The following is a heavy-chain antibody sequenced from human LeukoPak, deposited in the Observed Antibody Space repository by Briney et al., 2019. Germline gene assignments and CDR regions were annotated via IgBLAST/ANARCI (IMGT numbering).Heavy chain of an antibody. CDR2: ISYDGSNK. J-gene: IGHJ6*02. CDR3: AREYCSSTSWLEYYYGMDV. CDR1: GFTFSSYA. D-gene: IGHD2-2*01. V-gene: IGHV3-30-3*01. Sequence: GGSLRLSCAASGFTFSSYAMHWVRQAPGKGLEWVAVISYDGSNKYYADSVKGRFTISRDNSKNTLYLQMNSLRAEDTAVYYCAREYCSSTSWLEYYYGMDVWGQGTTVTVSS.